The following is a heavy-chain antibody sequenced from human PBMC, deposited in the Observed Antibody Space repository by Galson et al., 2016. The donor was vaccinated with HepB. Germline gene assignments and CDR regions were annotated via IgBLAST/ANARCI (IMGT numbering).Heavy chain of an antibody. CDR1: GGSLSTRNW. CDR2: IYHTGTT. CDR3: ASLGYCSVGACYSVY. D-gene: IGHD2-15*01. J-gene: IGHJ4*02. Sequence: SETLSLTCAVSGGSLSTRNWWSWVRQSPGRGLEWIGEIYHTGTTNYNPSLWSRITMSVHKSKNQFSLLLNSVTAADTAVYSCASLGYCSVGACYSVYCGQGTMVTVSS. V-gene: IGHV4-4*02.